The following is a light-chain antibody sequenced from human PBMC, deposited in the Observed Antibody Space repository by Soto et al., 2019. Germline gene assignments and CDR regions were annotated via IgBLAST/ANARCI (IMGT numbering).Light chain of an antibody. CDR2: KAS. CDR1: QSISSW. Sequence: DLQMTQSPSTLSASVGDRVTITCRASQSISSWLAWYQQKPGKAPKLLIYKASSLESGVPSRFSGSRAGTEFPLTISSLQPDDFATYYCQQYNSYPFTFGPVTKVDIK. V-gene: IGKV1-5*03. CDR3: QQYNSYPFT. J-gene: IGKJ3*01.